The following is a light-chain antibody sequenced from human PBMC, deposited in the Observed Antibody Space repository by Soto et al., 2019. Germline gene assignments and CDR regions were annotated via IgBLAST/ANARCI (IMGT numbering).Light chain of an antibody. CDR3: QQYGNSLT. J-gene: IGKJ4*01. Sequence: ELVLTQSPGTLSLSPGERATLSCRASQTVRRRYLAWYQQKSGQAPTLLIYGGFSRAPGVPDRFSGSGSGTDFTLTISRLEPEDFAFYYCQQYGNSLTFGGGTNVDIK. CDR2: GGF. V-gene: IGKV3-20*01. CDR1: QTVRRRY.